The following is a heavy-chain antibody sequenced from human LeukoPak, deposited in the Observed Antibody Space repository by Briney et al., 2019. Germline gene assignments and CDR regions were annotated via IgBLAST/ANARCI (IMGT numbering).Heavy chain of an antibody. D-gene: IGHD2-2*01. V-gene: IGHV4-30-2*01. CDR1: GGSISSGGYS. CDR3: ARDRRGVPKGNWYFDL. Sequence: LSLTCTVSGGSISSGGYSWRWIRQPPGKGLEWIGYIYHSGSTYYNPSLKSRVTISVDRSKNQFSLKLSSVTAADTAVYYCARDRRGVPKGNWYFDLWGRGTLVTVSS. CDR2: IYHSGST. J-gene: IGHJ2*01.